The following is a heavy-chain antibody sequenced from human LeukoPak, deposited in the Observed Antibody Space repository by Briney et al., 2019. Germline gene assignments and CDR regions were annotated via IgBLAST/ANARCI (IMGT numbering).Heavy chain of an antibody. CDR3: ARPDRYGSIDYFDY. J-gene: IGHJ4*02. V-gene: IGHV5-10-1*01. Sequence: GESLRISCKGSGYSFTSYWISWVRQMPGKGLEWMGRIDPSDSYTNYSPSFQGHVTISADKSIRTAYLQWSSLKASDTAIYYCARPDRYGSIDYFDYWGQGTRVPAPS. D-gene: IGHD3-10*01. CDR1: GYSFTSYW. CDR2: IDPSDSYT.